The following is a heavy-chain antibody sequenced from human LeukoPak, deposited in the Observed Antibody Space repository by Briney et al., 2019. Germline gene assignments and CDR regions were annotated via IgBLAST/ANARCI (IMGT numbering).Heavy chain of an antibody. CDR3: WVPATAGEXDY. D-gene: IGHD2-2*01. V-gene: IGHV3-74*01. Sequence: CAASGFTFSDYWMHWVRQAPGKGLVWVSRINSDGSITNYADSVEGRFTISRDNAKNTLSLQMNSLRAEDKAVYYCWVPATAGEXDYWGQGTXVTVSS. CDR1: GFTFSDYW. J-gene: IGHJ4*02. CDR2: INSDGSIT.